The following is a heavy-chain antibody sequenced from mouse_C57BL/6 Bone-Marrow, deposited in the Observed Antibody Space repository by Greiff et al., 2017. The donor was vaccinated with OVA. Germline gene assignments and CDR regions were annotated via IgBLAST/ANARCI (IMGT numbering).Heavy chain of an antibody. Sequence: EVKLMESGGGLVQPGGSLKLSCAASGFTFSDYYMYWVRQTPEKRLEWVAYISNGGGSTYYPDTVKGRFTISRDNAKNTLYLQMSRLKSEDTAMYYCARHRWSYWYFDVWGTGTTVTVSS. J-gene: IGHJ1*03. CDR1: GFTFSDYY. CDR2: ISNGGGST. D-gene: IGHD2-3*01. CDR3: ARHRWSYWYFDV. V-gene: IGHV5-12*01.